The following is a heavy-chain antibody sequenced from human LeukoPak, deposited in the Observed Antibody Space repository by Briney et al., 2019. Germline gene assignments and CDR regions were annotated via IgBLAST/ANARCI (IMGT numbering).Heavy chain of an antibody. CDR1: GDSVINNNYY. CDR3: ARHGPPKMVVVVPPPDL. J-gene: IGHJ5*02. CDR2: INHSGKT. D-gene: IGHD2-15*01. Sequence: PSETLSLTCSVSGDSVINNNYYWGWIRQPPGKGLAWIGSINHSGKTFYNPSLRSRVTISVDTSNNLFSLKLRSVTAADTAVFYCARHGPPKMVVVVPPPDLWGQGTLVTVSS. V-gene: IGHV4-39*01.